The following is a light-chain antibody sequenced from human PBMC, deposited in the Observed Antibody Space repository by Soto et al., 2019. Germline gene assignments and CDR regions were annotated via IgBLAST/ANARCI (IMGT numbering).Light chain of an antibody. CDR1: QSVSRY. V-gene: IGKV3-11*01. CDR3: QQRSNWPPYT. Sequence: EIVLTQSPATLSLSPGERATLSCRASQSVSRYLAWYQQKPGQAPRLLIYGASNRATGIPARFSGSGSGTDFTLTITNLGPEDFAVYYCQQRSNWPPYTFGQGTKVDIK. J-gene: IGKJ2*01. CDR2: GAS.